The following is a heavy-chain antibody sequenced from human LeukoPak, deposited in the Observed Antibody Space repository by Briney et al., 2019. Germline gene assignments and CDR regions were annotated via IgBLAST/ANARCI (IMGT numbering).Heavy chain of an antibody. CDR3: ARDGYNYYRYYYMDV. V-gene: IGHV1-69*13. D-gene: IGHD5-24*01. Sequence: GASVKVSCKASGYTFTSHGISWVRQAPGQGLEWMGGIIPIFGTANYAQKFQGRVTITADESTSTAYMELSSLRSEDTAVYYCARDGYNYYRYYYMDVWGKGTTVTISS. CDR1: GYTFTSHG. J-gene: IGHJ6*03. CDR2: IIPIFGTA.